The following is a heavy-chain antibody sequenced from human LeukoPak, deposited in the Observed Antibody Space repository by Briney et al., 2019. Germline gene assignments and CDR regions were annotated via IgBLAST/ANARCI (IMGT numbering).Heavy chain of an antibody. D-gene: IGHD2-2*01. Sequence: AGGSLRLSCAASGFTFSSYGMHWVRQAPGKGLEWVAFIRYDGSNKYYADSVKGRFTISRDNSKNTLYLQMNSLRAEDTAVYYCAKDRGFVVVVPAAVDYWGQGTLVTVSS. J-gene: IGHJ4*02. CDR2: IRYDGSNK. CDR1: GFTFSSYG. CDR3: AKDRGFVVVVPAAVDY. V-gene: IGHV3-30*02.